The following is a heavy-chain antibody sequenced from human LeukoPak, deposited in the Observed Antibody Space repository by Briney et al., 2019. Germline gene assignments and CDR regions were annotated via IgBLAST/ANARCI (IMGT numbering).Heavy chain of an antibody. D-gene: IGHD6-13*01. V-gene: IGHV4-34*01. CDR2: INHSGST. J-gene: IGHJ4*02. CDR1: GGSFSGYY. Sequence: PSETLSLTCAVYGGSFSGYYWSWIRRPPGKGLEWIGEINHSGSTNYNPSLKSRVTISVDTSKNQFSLKLGSVTAADTAVYYCARSAAAGSFFDYWGQGTLVTVSS. CDR3: ARSAAAGSFFDY.